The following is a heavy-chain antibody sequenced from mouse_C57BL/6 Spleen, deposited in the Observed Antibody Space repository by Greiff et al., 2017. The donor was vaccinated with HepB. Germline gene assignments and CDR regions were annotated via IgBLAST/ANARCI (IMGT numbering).Heavy chain of an antibody. CDR1: GFTFSSYA. Sequence: EVKLMESGGGLVKPGGSLKLSCAASGFTFSSYAMSWVRQTPEKRLEWVATISDGGSYTYYPDNVKGRFTISRDNAKNNLYLQMSHLKSEDTAMYYCARGDSSGYEDWFAYWGQGTLVTVSA. CDR3: ARGDSSGYEDWFAY. J-gene: IGHJ3*01. CDR2: ISDGGSYT. V-gene: IGHV5-4*03. D-gene: IGHD3-2*02.